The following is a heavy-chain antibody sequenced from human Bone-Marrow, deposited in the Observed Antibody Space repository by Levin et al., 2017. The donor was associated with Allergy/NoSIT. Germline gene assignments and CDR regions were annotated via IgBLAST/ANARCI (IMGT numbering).Heavy chain of an antibody. CDR2: TYYRSKWSN. Sequence: SETLSLTCAISGDSVSSNAWNWIRQSPSRGLEWLGRTYYRSKWSNDYAISVKSRITINPDTSKNQFSLQLNSVTPEDTAVYYCARSPCSGGSCYSPDYWGQGILVTVSS. J-gene: IGHJ4*02. CDR3: ARSPCSGGSCYSPDY. V-gene: IGHV6-1*01. CDR1: GDSVSSNA. D-gene: IGHD2-15*01.